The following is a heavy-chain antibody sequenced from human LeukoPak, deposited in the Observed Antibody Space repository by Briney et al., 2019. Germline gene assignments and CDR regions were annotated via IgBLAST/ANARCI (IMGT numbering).Heavy chain of an antibody. Sequence: PGGSLRLSCAASGFTFSSYSMNWVRQAPGKGLEWVSYISSSSSTIYYADSVKGRFTISRDNAKNSLYLQMNSLRVEDTALYYCARTSLVYSGSYYDYWGQGTLVTVSS. CDR1: GFTFSSYS. CDR3: ARTSLVYSGSYYDY. V-gene: IGHV3-48*01. CDR2: ISSSSSTI. J-gene: IGHJ4*02. D-gene: IGHD1-26*01.